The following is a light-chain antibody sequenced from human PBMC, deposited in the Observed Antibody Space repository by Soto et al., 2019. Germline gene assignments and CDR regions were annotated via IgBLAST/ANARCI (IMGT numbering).Light chain of an antibody. CDR2: DAS. Sequence: DIQMTQSPSTLSASVGDRVTITCRASQSISSWLAWYQQKPGKAPKLLIYDASSLESGVPSRFSGSGSGTEFTLTISSLQPDHFATYSCQQYNSYSPTFGQGTKVEIK. CDR3: QQYNSYSPT. J-gene: IGKJ1*01. CDR1: QSISSW. V-gene: IGKV1-5*01.